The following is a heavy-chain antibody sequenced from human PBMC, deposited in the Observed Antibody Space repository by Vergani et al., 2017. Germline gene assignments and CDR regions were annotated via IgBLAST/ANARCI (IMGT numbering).Heavy chain of an antibody. CDR2: ISHDGSRT. CDR3: AKDWSITIFGPARYHEAGIDY. J-gene: IGHJ4*02. D-gene: IGHD3-3*01. Sequence: QVQLVESGGGVVQPGGSLMLSCAASGFNFRSDGMHWVRQAPGKGLEWVAIISHDGSRTHYTDSVKGRFTISRDNSKNTLYLHMDSLRADDTAVYYCAKDWSITIFGPARYHEAGIDYWCPGTLVAVSS. V-gene: IGHV3-30*18. CDR1: GFNFRSDG.